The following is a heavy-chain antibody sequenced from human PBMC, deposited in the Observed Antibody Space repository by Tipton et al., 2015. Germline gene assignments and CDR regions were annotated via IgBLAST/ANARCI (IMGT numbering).Heavy chain of an antibody. Sequence: SLRLSCAASGFTFSNYSMNWVRQTPGKGLEWVSYISRTSTTIYYADSVKGRFTISRDNAKNSLYLQMNSLRDEDTAVYYCARDRTGGNSAVDYWGQGTLVTVSS. D-gene: IGHD4-23*01. CDR2: ISRTSTTI. V-gene: IGHV3-48*02. CDR3: ARDRTGGNSAVDY. J-gene: IGHJ4*02. CDR1: GFTFSNYS.